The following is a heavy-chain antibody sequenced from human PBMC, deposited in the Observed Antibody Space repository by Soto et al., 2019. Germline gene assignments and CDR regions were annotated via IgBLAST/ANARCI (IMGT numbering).Heavy chain of an antibody. D-gene: IGHD3-16*02. CDR1: GFTFSSYG. CDR3: VKGYYDYVWGSYRLGYYGMDV. CDR2: ISYDGSNK. Sequence: GGSLRLSCAASGFTFSSYGMHWVRQAPGKGLEWVAVISYDGSNKYYADSVKGRFTISRDNSKNTLYLQMNSLRAEDTAVYYCVKGYYDYVWGSYRLGYYGMDVWGQGTTVTVSS. J-gene: IGHJ6*02. V-gene: IGHV3-30*18.